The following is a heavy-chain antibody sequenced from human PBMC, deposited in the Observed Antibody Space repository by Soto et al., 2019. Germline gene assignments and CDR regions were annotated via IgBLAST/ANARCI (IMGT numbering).Heavy chain of an antibody. CDR1: GFTFTSSA. D-gene: IGHD5-12*01. Sequence: ASVKVSCKASGFTFTSSAVQWVRQARGQRLEWIGWIVVGSGNTNYAQKFQERVTINRDMSTSTAYMELSSLRSEDTAVYYCAGRGDGYNYAFDIWGQGTMVTVSS. CDR3: AGRGDGYNYAFDI. CDR2: IVVGSGNT. J-gene: IGHJ3*02. V-gene: IGHV1-58*01.